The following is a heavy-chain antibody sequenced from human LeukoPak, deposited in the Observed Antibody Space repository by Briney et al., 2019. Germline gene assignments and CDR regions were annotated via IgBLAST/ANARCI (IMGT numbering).Heavy chain of an antibody. CDR3: ARDPYFTGGRCYSRVGY. CDR2: INTNTGNP. Sequence: GASVKVSCKASGYTFTNYPMNWVRQAPGQGLEWVGWINTNTGNPTYAQGFTERFVFSWDTSVTTAYLQINSLKPEDTAVYFCARDPYFTGGRCYSRVGYWGQGTVVTVSS. J-gene: IGHJ4*02. D-gene: IGHD2-15*01. V-gene: IGHV7-4-1*02. CDR1: GYTFTNYP.